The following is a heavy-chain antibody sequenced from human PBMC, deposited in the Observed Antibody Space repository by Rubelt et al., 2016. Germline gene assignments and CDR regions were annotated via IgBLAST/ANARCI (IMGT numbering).Heavy chain of an antibody. V-gene: IGHV4-39*01. J-gene: IGHJ5*02. CDR3: ARLYCSSTSCYTGWFDP. D-gene: IGHD2-2*02. Sequence: QLQLQESGPGLVKPSETLSLTCTVSGGSISSRSYYWGWIRQPPGKGLEWIGSIYYRGSTYYNPSLMCRVTISVDTAKNQCSLKLSSVTAADTAGYYCARLYCSSTSCYTGWFDPWGQGTLVTVSS. CDR2: IYYRGST. CDR1: GGSISSRSYY.